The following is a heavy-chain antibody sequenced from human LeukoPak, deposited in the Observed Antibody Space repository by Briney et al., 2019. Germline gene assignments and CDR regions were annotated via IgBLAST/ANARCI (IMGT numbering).Heavy chain of an antibody. D-gene: IGHD6-19*01. Sequence: SETLSLTCAVYGGSFSGYYWSWIRQPPGKGLEWIGQINHSGSTHYNPSVKSRVTISVDTSKNQFSLKLSSVTAADTAVYYCARGHSGWFAEYFQHWGQGTLVTVSS. CDR1: GGSFSGYY. CDR2: INHSGST. V-gene: IGHV4-34*01. J-gene: IGHJ1*01. CDR3: ARGHSGWFAEYFQH.